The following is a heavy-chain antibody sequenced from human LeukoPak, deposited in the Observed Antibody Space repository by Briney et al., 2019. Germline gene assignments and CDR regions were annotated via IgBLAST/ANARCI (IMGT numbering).Heavy chain of an antibody. CDR1: GFTFSSYA. D-gene: IGHD6-25*01. CDR3: AKGDYSSVPRTPFDY. J-gene: IGHJ4*02. Sequence: GGSLRLSCAASGFTFSSYAMSWVRQAPGKGLEWVSAISGSGGSTYYADSVRGRFTISRDNSKNTLYLQMNSLRAEDTAVYYCAKGDYSSVPRTPFDYWGQGTLVTVSS. CDR2: ISGSGGST. V-gene: IGHV3-23*01.